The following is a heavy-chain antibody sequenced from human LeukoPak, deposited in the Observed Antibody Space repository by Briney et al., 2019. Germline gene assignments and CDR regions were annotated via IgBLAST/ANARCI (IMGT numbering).Heavy chain of an antibody. Sequence: SETLSLTCTVSGGSISSYYWSWIRQPPGKGLEWIGYIYYSGSTNYNPSLKSRVTISVDTSKNQFSLKLSSVTAADTAVYYCATLLGSGSSSVDYYHYGMDVWGQGTTVTVSS. CDR3: ATLLGSGSSSVDYYHYGMDV. CDR2: IYYSGST. J-gene: IGHJ6*02. D-gene: IGHD3-10*01. V-gene: IGHV4-59*08. CDR1: GGSISSYY.